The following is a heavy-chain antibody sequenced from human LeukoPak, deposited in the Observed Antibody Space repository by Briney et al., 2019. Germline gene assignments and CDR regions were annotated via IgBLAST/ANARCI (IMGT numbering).Heavy chain of an antibody. J-gene: IGHJ4*02. Sequence: GGSLTLAWAASGFTFSSYGMHWVRQAPGKGLEWVAMIWYDGSNKYYADSVKGRFTISRDNSKNTLYLQMNSLRAEDTAVYYCAADTTADYWGQGTLVTVSS. CDR1: GFTFSSYG. V-gene: IGHV3-33*01. CDR3: AADTTADY. CDR2: IWYDGSNK. D-gene: IGHD1-26*01.